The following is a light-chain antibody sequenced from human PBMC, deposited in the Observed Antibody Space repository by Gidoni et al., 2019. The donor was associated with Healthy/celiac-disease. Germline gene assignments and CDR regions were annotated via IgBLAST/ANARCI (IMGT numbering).Light chain of an antibody. J-gene: IGKJ1*01. V-gene: IGKV4-1*01. CDR3: QQYYSTPGT. CDR2: WAS. CDR1: QSVLYSSNNRNY. Sequence: DIVMTQSPDSLAVSLGERATINCKSSQSVLYSSNNRNYLAWYQKKPGQPTKLLIYWASTRESGVPDRFSGSGSGTDFTLTSSSLQAEDVAVYYCQQYYSTPGTFGQGTKVEIK.